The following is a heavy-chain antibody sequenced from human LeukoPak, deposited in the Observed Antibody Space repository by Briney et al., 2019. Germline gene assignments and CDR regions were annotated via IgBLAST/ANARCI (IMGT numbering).Heavy chain of an antibody. D-gene: IGHD5-24*01. J-gene: IGHJ4*02. CDR2: ISGSGGST. V-gene: IGHV3-23*01. CDR3: AKVGDGYTIRRGIDY. Sequence: PGGSLRLSCAASGFTFSSYAMSWVRQAPGKGLEWVSAISGSGGSTYYADSVKGRFTISRDNSKNTLYLQMNSLRAEDTAVYYCAKVGDGYTIRRGIDYWGQGTLVTVSS. CDR1: GFTFSSYA.